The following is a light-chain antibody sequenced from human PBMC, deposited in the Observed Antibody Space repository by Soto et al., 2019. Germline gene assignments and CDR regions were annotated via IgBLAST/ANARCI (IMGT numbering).Light chain of an antibody. CDR3: YAFTGISLSLFV. V-gene: IGLV2-23*02. J-gene: IGLJ1*01. CDR1: SRDIGTSNL. Sequence: QSALTQPASVSGSPGQSITISCTGTSRDIGTSNLVSWYQQYPGKAPKLMIYEVTKRPSGISYRFSGSKSGNTASLTISGLQPEDEADYYCYAFTGISLSLFVFGTGTKVTV. CDR2: EVT.